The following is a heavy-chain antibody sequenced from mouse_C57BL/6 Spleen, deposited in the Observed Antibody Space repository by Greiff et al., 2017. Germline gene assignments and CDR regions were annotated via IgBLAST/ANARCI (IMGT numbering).Heavy chain of an antibody. V-gene: IGHV3-8*01. CDR1: GYSITSAY. D-gene: IGHD1-1*01. Sequence: VQLQQSGPGLAKPSQTLTLSCSVTGYSITSAYWNWIRKFPGNKLEYMWYISYSGSPYYNPSLKSRISITSDNSTNQPYLQLNSVTTEDTATYYCASSSSCFDYWGQGTTLTVSS. CDR3: ASSSSCFDY. J-gene: IGHJ2*01. CDR2: ISYSGSP.